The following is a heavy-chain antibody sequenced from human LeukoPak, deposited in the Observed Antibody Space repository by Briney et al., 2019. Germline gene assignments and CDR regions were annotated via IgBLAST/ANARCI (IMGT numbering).Heavy chain of an antibody. CDR2: INHSGST. V-gene: IGHV4-34*01. CDR1: GGSFSGYY. D-gene: IGHD6-6*01. J-gene: IGHJ4*02. CDR3: ARAYSSSPNFDY. Sequence: SETLSLTCAVYGGSFSGYYWSWIRQPPGKGLEWIGEINHSGSTNYNPSLKSRVTISVDTSKNQFSLHLSSVTAADTAVYYCARAYSSSPNFDYWGQGTLVTVSS.